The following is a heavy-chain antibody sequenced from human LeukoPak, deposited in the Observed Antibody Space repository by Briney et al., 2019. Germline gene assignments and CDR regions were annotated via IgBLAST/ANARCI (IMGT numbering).Heavy chain of an antibody. D-gene: IGHD7-27*01. CDR3: AKKATGGY. V-gene: IGHV3-23*01. CDR1: GFSFNYYA. Sequence: GGSLRLSCEASGFSFNYYAMNWVRQAPGKGLEWVSSISGSGGSTYYADSVKGRFTISRDNSKNTLYLQMNSLRAEDTAVYYCAKKATGGYWGQGTLVTVSS. CDR2: ISGSGGST. J-gene: IGHJ4*02.